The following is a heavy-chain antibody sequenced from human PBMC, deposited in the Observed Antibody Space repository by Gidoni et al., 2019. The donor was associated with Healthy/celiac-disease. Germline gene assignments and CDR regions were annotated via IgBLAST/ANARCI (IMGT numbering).Heavy chain of an antibody. CDR2: IIPIFGTA. D-gene: IGHD3-10*01. V-gene: IGHV1-69*01. Sequence: QVQLVQSGAEVKKPGSSVKVSCKASGGTFSSYAISWVRQAPGQGLEWMGGIIPIFGTANYAQKFQGRVTITADESTSTAYMELSSLRSEDTAVYYCARAQGRITMVRGVTDVLYYFDYWGQGTLVTVSS. J-gene: IGHJ4*02. CDR1: GGTFSSYA. CDR3: ARAQGRITMVRGVTDVLYYFDY.